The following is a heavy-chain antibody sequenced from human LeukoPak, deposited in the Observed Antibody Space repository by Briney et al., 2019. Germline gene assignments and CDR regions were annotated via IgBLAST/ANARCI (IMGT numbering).Heavy chain of an antibody. J-gene: IGHJ4*02. CDR2: ISGSGGST. Sequence: GGSLRLSCATSGFFFSTYALSWVRQAPGKGLEWASSISGSGGSTYHADSVKGRFTISKDSSKNTLYLQMNSLRAGDTAIYYCARVIRAAPGKGYFDYWGQGTLVTVSS. V-gene: IGHV3-23*01. D-gene: IGHD6-13*01. CDR3: ARVIRAAPGKGYFDY. CDR1: GFFFSTYA.